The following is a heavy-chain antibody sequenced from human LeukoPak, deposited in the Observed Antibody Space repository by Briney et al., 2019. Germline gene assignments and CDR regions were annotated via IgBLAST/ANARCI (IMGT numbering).Heavy chain of an antibody. CDR3: ARENDERYSGYSRAAFDI. Sequence: SETLSLTCTVSGGSISSGGYYWSWIRQHPGKGLEWIGYIYYSGSTYYNPSLKSRVTISVDTSKNQFSLKLSSVTAADTAVYYCARENDERYSGYSRAAFDIWGQGTMVTVSS. D-gene: IGHD5-12*01. CDR1: GGSISSGGYY. V-gene: IGHV4-31*03. J-gene: IGHJ3*02. CDR2: IYYSGST.